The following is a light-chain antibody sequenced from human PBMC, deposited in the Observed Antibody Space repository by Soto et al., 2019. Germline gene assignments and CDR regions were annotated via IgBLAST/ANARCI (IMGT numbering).Light chain of an antibody. J-gene: IGKJ2*01. CDR2: GAS. CDR1: QSVSSSY. V-gene: IGKV3-20*01. CDR3: QQYGSSPYT. Sequence: EIVLTQSPGTLSLSPGERATLSCRASQSVSSSYLAWYQQKPGQAPRLPIYGASTRDTGLPDRFSGSGSGTDFPLTISRLAPEDFAVYYCQQYGSSPYTFGQGTKLEIK.